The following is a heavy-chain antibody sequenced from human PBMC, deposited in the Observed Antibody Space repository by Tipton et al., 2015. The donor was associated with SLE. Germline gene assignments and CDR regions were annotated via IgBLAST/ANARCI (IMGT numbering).Heavy chain of an antibody. CDR1: GGSISSSSFY. J-gene: IGHJ4*02. D-gene: IGHD1-26*01. CDR3: VGIHPRGGSYYGGSTFRYYFDF. V-gene: IGHV4-39*01. CDR2: NYYGVNT. Sequence: TLSLTCTASGGSISSSSFYWAWIRQPPGKGLEWIGSNYYGVNTYYNPSLKSRVTTLMDTSTNQFSLRLSFVTAADTAVYFCVGIHPRGGSYYGGSTFRYYFDFWGQGTLVIVSS.